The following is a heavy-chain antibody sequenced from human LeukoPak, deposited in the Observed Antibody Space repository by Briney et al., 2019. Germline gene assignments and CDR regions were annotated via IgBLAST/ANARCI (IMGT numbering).Heavy chain of an antibody. CDR1: VFTFSSYA. Sequence: RGGSVRLSCAPSVFTFSSYAMSWARHAPGGGPGWVSSIRGSGGSTYYADSVKGRFTLSRDNSKNTLYLQMNSLRAEDTAVYYCAKFGQLAHLHYWGQGTLVTVSS. J-gene: IGHJ4*02. V-gene: IGHV3-23*01. CDR3: AKFGQLAHLHY. CDR2: IRGSGGST. D-gene: IGHD6-6*01.